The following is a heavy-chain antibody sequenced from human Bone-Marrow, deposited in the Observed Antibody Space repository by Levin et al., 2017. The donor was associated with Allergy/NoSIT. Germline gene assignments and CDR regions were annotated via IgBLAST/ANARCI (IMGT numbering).Heavy chain of an antibody. CDR1: GDSISNYY. CDR3: ARSSYSGSDY. CDR2: IYYTKNT. Sequence: SETLSLTCTVSGDSISNYYWNWIRQPPGKGLEWIGQIYYTKNTNYNPSLKSRVTMSTDTSKNQFSLKLDSVTAADTAVYYCARSSYSGSDYWGQGTLVTVSS. V-gene: IGHV4-59*01. J-gene: IGHJ4*02. D-gene: IGHD5-18*01.